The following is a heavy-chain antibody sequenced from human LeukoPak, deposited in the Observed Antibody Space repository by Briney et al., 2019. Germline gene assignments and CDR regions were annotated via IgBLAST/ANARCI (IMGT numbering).Heavy chain of an antibody. Sequence: PGGSLRLSCAASGFTVSSNYMSWVRQAPGKGLEWVSVIYSGGSTYYADSVKGRFTISRDNSKNTLYLQMGSLGVEDMAVYYCATLDVLRCSGGSCYSHAFDVWGQGTMVTVSS. CDR2: IYSGGST. CDR1: GFTVSSNY. D-gene: IGHD2-15*01. V-gene: IGHV3-53*05. CDR3: ATLDVLRCSGGSCYSHAFDV. J-gene: IGHJ3*01.